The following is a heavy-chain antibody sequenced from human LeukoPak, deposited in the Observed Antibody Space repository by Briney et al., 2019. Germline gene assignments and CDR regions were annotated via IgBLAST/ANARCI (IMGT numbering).Heavy chain of an antibody. J-gene: IGHJ5*02. CDR2: INHSGST. V-gene: IGHV4-34*01. Sequence: SETLSLTCAVYGGSFSGYYWSWIRQPPGKALEWIGEINHSGSTNYNPSLKSRVTISVDTSKNQFSLKLSSVTAADTAVYYCARVGAVNYDFWSVYRNWFDPWGQGTLVTVSS. D-gene: IGHD3-3*01. CDR1: GGSFSGYY. CDR3: ARVGAVNYDFWSVYRNWFDP.